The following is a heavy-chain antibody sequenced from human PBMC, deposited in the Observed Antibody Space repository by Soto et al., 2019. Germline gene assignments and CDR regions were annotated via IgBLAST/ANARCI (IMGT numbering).Heavy chain of an antibody. CDR1: GFTFSNYG. V-gene: IGHV3-33*01. Sequence: PGGSLRLSCAASGFTFSNYGMHWVRQAPGKGLEWVAIIWFDGSNKYYADSVKGRFTISRDNSKNTLYMQMNSLRAEDTAVYYCARDQRTNYDFDYWGQGTLVTVSS. CDR2: IWFDGSNK. CDR3: ARDQRTNYDFDY. J-gene: IGHJ4*02. D-gene: IGHD4-4*01.